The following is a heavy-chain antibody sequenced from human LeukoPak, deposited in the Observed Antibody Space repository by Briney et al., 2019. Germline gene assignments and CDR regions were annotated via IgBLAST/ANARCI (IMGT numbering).Heavy chain of an antibody. CDR3: ARGDMITFGGVIVISIGDY. D-gene: IGHD3-16*02. J-gene: IGHJ4*02. Sequence: ASVKVSCKASGYTFTGYYMHWVRQAPGQGLEWMGWINPNSGGTNYAQKFQGRVTMTRDTSISTAYMELSRLRSDDTAVYYCARGDMITFGGVIVISIGDYWGQGTLVTVSS. CDR1: GYTFTGYY. CDR2: INPNSGGT. V-gene: IGHV1-2*02.